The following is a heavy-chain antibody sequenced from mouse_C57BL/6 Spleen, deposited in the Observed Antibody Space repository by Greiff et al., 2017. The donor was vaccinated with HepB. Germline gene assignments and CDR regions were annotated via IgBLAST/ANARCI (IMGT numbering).Heavy chain of an antibody. D-gene: IGHD3-2*02. V-gene: IGHV1-82*01. Sequence: VQLQESGPELVKPGASVKISCKASGYAFSSSWMNWVKQRPGKGLEWIGRIYPGDGDTNYNGKFKGKATLTADKSSSTAYMQLSSLTSEDSAVYFCARTSSGYGDAMDYWGQGTSVTVSS. J-gene: IGHJ4*01. CDR1: GYAFSSSW. CDR2: IYPGDGDT. CDR3: ARTSSGYGDAMDY.